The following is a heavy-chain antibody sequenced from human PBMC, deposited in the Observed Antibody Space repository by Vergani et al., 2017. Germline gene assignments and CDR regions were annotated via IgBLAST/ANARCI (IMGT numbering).Heavy chain of an antibody. Sequence: VQLVESGGGVVQPGRSLRLSCAASGFTFDDYTMHWVRQAPGKGLEWVSLISWDGGSTYYADSVKGRFTISRDNSKNSLYLQMNSLRTEDTALYYCAKDMTGRGSGYDYWGQGTLVTVSS. CDR2: ISWDGGST. CDR3: AKDMTGRGSGYDY. J-gene: IGHJ4*02. V-gene: IGHV3-43*01. CDR1: GFTFDDYT. D-gene: IGHD3-3*01.